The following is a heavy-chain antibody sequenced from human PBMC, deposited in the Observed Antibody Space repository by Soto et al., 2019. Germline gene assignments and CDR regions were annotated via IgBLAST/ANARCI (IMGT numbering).Heavy chain of an antibody. J-gene: IGHJ4*02. V-gene: IGHV4-34*01. CDR3: AFDGARIGY. CDR1: GGSFSGYY. Sequence: QVQLQQWGAGLLKPSETLSLTCAVYGGSFSGYYWNWIRQPPGKGLEWIGEINHSGITNYNPSLKGRVTISLDTSKSQFSLKLSSVTAADTAVYYCAFDGARIGYWGPGTLVTVSS. D-gene: IGHD2-15*01. CDR2: INHSGIT.